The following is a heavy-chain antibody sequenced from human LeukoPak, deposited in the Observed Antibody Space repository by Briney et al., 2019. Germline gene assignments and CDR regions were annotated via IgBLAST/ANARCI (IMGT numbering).Heavy chain of an antibody. CDR3: ARLRRKEWELIDY. CDR2: INPNGGGT. V-gene: IGHV1-2*02. D-gene: IGHD1-26*01. CDR1: GYTFTGYY. Sequence: GASVKVSCKASGYTFTGYYMHWVRQAPGQGLEWMGWINPNGGGTNYAQTLQGRVTMTRDTSISTPYMELNRLRAEDTAVYYCARLRRKEWELIDYWGQGTLVTVSA. J-gene: IGHJ4*02.